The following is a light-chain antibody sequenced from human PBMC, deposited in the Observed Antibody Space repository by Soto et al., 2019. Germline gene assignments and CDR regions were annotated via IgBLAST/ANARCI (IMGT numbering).Light chain of an antibody. CDR3: QQYGSSRWT. Sequence: EIVLTQSPGTLSLSAGERATLSCRASQSVSSSYLAWYQQKPGQAPRLPIYGASSRATGIPDRFSGSGSGTDFTLTISRLEPEDFAVYYCQQYGSSRWTFGQGTKVDIK. J-gene: IGKJ1*01. CDR2: GAS. CDR1: QSVSSSY. V-gene: IGKV3-20*01.